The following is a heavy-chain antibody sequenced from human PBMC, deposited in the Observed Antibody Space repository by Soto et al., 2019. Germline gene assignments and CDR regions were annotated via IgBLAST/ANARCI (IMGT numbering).Heavy chain of an antibody. J-gene: IGHJ4*02. CDR3: ATMGTPATGLYYFDY. V-gene: IGHV4-30-4*01. CDR2: ISYSGST. D-gene: IGHD1-7*01. Sequence: TSETLSLTCTVSGGSISSGNYYWSWIRQPPGKGPEWIGFISYSGSTYYNASLKSRFTISVDTSKNQFSLNLSFVTAADTAVYYCATMGTPATGLYYFDYWGQGTLVTVSS. CDR1: GGSISSGNYY.